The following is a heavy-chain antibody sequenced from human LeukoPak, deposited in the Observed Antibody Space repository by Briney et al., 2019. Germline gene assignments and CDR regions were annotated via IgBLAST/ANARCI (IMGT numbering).Heavy chain of an antibody. CDR1: GYTFTSYY. J-gene: IGHJ4*02. CDR3: ARVRYYGSGSYLQEGSLDY. CDR2: ISAYNGNT. V-gene: IGHV1-18*04. D-gene: IGHD3-10*01. Sequence: ASVKVSCKASGYTFTSYYMHWVRQAPGQGLEWMGWISAYNGNTNYAQKLQGRVTMTTDTSTSTAYMELRSLRSDDTAVYYCARVRYYGSGSYLQEGSLDYWGQGTLVTVSS.